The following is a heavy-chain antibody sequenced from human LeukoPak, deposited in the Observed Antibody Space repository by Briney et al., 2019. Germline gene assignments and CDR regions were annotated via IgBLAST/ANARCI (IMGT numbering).Heavy chain of an antibody. Sequence: SETLSLTCTVSGGSISSSSYHWGGIRQPPGKGLEWIGSIYYSGSTYYNPSLKSRVTISVDTSKNQFSLKLSSVTAADTAVYYCVRRLGSSPLSFDYWGQGTLVTVSS. CDR1: GGSISSSSYH. J-gene: IGHJ4*02. CDR3: VRRLGSSPLSFDY. V-gene: IGHV4-39*01. D-gene: IGHD6-13*01. CDR2: IYYSGST.